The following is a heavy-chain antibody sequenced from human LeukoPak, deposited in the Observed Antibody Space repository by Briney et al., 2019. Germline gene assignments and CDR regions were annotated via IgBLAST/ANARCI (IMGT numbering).Heavy chain of an antibody. CDR2: IKTNTGGGTA. CDR1: GFTFSNAW. Sequence: GGSLRLSCAASGFTFSNAWMSWVRQAPGKGLEWVGRIKTNTGGGTADYAAPVKGGFTISRDDSKNTLYLQMNSLKTEDTAVYYCTTDPYVGVHFDYWGQGTLVTVSS. CDR3: TTDPYVGVHFDY. D-gene: IGHD1-26*01. V-gene: IGHV3-15*01. J-gene: IGHJ4*02.